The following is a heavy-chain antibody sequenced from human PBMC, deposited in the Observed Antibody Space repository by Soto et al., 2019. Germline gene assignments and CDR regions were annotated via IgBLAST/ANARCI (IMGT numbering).Heavy chain of an antibody. Sequence: QVQLVQSGAEVKKPGSSVKVSCKASGGTFSSYAISWVRQAPGQGLEWMGGIIPIFGTANYAQKFQGRVTITADKSTSTAYMELSSLRSEDAAVYDCARGWGRTAYYYYGMDVWGQGTTVTVSS. CDR1: GGTFSSYA. J-gene: IGHJ6*02. CDR3: ARGWGRTAYYYYGMDV. V-gene: IGHV1-69*06. D-gene: IGHD3-16*01. CDR2: IIPIFGTA.